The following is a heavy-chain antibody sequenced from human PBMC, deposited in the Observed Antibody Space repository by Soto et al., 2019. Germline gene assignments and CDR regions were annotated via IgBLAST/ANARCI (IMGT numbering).Heavy chain of an antibody. V-gene: IGHV1-46*03. CDR2: INPSGGST. Sequence: ASVKVSCKASGYTLTSFYIHWVRQAPGQGLEWMGIINPSGGSTNYAQRFQGRVTITGDTSTSTVYMDLSSLRSEDTAVYYCARGLASGDYWGQGTLVTVSS. D-gene: IGHD6-6*01. CDR1: GYTLTSFY. J-gene: IGHJ4*02. CDR3: ARGLASGDY.